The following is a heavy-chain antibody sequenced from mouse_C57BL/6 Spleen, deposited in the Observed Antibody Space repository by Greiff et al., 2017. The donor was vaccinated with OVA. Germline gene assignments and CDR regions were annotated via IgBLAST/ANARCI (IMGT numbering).Heavy chain of an antibody. Sequence: QVQLKESGAELVRPGTSVKVSCKASGYAFTNYLIEWVKQRPGQGLEWIGVINPGSGGTNYNEKFKGKATLTADKSSSTAYMQLSSLTSEDSAVYFCARSVTGTRAMDYWGQGTSVTVSS. J-gene: IGHJ4*01. CDR3: ARSVTGTRAMDY. D-gene: IGHD4-1*01. CDR2: INPGSGGT. V-gene: IGHV1-54*01. CDR1: GYAFTNYL.